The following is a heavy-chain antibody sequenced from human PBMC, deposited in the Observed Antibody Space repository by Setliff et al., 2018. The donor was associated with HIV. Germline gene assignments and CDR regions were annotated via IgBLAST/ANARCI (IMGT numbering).Heavy chain of an antibody. CDR1: GYTLTKLS. CDR2: FDPEDGET. D-gene: IGHD1-26*01. Sequence: GASVKVSCKVSGYTLTKLSMHWVRQAPGKGLEWMGGFDPEDGETMYAQNFQGRVTMTQDTSTDTAYMEVSSLRSDDTAVYYCARDSALIVGAARFYFDYWGQGTLVTVPQ. J-gene: IGHJ4*02. CDR3: ARDSALIVGAARFYFDY. V-gene: IGHV1-24*01.